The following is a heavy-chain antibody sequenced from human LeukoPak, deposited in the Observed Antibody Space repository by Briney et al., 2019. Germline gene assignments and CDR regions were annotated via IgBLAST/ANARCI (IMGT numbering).Heavy chain of an antibody. Sequence: PGGSLRLSCAASGFTFSSYAMSWVRQAPGKGLEWVSAISGSGGSTYYADSVKGRFTISRDNSKSTLYLQMNSLRAEDTAVYYCAPLRLGYCTNGVCYGRWFAPWGQETLVTVS. D-gene: IGHD2-8*01. CDR3: APLRLGYCTNGVCYGRWFAP. CDR2: ISGSGGST. CDR1: GFTFSSYA. J-gene: IGHJ5*02. V-gene: IGHV3-23*01.